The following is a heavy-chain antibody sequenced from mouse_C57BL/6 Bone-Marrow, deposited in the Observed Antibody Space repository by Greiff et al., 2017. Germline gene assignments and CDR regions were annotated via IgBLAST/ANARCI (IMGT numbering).Heavy chain of an antibody. CDR1: GYSFTDYN. V-gene: IGHV1-39*01. CDR3: ASGNYYDSAIDY. D-gene: IGHD2-1*01. Sequence: VQLQQSGAELVKPGASVKISCKASGYSFTDYNMNWVKQSNGKCLEWIGVINPSDGNTSYNEKFKGKATLTVDQSSSTAYMQLNSLTSEDSAIYYCASGNYYDSAIDYWGPGTSVTVSS. CDR2: INPSDGNT. J-gene: IGHJ4*01.